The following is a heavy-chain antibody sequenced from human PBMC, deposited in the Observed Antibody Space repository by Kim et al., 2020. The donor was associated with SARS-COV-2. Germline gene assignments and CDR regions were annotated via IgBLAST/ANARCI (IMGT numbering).Heavy chain of an antibody. J-gene: IGHJ4*02. V-gene: IGHV4-39*07. CDR2: IYYSGST. D-gene: IGHD5-12*01. CDR3: ARGGERWLQLADGSFDY. CDR1: GGSISSSSYY. Sequence: SETLSLTCTVSGGSISSSSYYWGWIRQPPGKGLEWIGSIYYSGSTYYNPSLKSRVTISVDTSKNQFSLKLSSVTAADTAVYYCARGGERWLQLADGSFDYWGQGTLVTVSS.